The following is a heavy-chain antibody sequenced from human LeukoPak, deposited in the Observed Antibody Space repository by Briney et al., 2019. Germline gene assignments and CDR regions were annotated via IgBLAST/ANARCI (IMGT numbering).Heavy chain of an antibody. CDR3: SVQRGGIVY. V-gene: IGHV3-64D*08. J-gene: IGHJ4*02. Sequence: PGGSLRLSCSASGLTFSTFAMHWVRPAPGKGPEYVSGITSNGGKKYYAVPLKGRFTISRDISKNPLYLQMSSLRAGYTAVYYLSVQRGGIVYWGQGTLVTVSS. CDR1: GLTFSTFA. D-gene: IGHD5/OR15-5a*01. CDR2: ITSNGGKK.